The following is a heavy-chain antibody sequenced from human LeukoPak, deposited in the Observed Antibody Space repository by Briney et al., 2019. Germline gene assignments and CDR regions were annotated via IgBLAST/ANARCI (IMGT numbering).Heavy chain of an antibody. J-gene: IGHJ4*02. D-gene: IGHD6-19*01. CDR3: ARQIRYSSGWYEY. CDR1: GYTFTSYW. V-gene: IGHV5-51*01. CDR2: IYPGDSDT. Sequence: GESLKISCRGSGYTFTSYWIGWVRQMPGKGLEWMGIIYPGDSDTRYNPSFQGQVTISADKSISTAYLQWSSLKASDTAMYYCARQIRYSSGWYEYWGQGTWSPSPQ.